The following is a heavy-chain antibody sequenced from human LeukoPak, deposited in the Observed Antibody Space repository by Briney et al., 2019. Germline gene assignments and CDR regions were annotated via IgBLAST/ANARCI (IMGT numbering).Heavy chain of an antibody. CDR2: IYYSGST. D-gene: IGHD6-6*01. Sequence: SETLSLTCTVSGGSISGYYWTWIRQPPGKGLEWIGYIYYSGSTNYNPSLKSRVTISVDTSKNQFSLKLSSVTAADTAVYYCARHDRYSSSPYYYYGMDVWGQGTTVTVSS. V-gene: IGHV4-59*08. CDR3: ARHDRYSSSPYYYYGMDV. CDR1: GGSISGYY. J-gene: IGHJ6*02.